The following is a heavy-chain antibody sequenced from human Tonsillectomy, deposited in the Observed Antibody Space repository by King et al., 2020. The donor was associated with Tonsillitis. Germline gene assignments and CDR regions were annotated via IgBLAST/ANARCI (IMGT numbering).Heavy chain of an antibody. Sequence: VQLQESGPGLVKPSETLSLTCTVSGGSINSDYWSWIRQPPGRGLEWIGCSYYSGSTDYNPSLKSRVTISVDTSKNQFSLKLDSVTAADTAVYYCARGRVAVAGFDYWGQGTLVTVSS. CDR1: GGSINSDY. V-gene: IGHV4-59*01. CDR2: SYYSGST. D-gene: IGHD6-19*01. CDR3: ARGRVAVAGFDY. J-gene: IGHJ4*02.